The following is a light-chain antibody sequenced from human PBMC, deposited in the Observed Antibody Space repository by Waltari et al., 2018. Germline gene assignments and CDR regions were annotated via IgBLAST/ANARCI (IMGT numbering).Light chain of an antibody. CDR2: RNN. Sequence: QSVLTQPPSASGTPGQRVTISCSGSSSNIGTNYVNWYQQFPGTAPKLLIYRNNQRSSGGPDRFSGSKSGTSASLAISGLRSEDEAEYYCAAWDASHVVFGGGTKLTVL. J-gene: IGLJ2*01. CDR3: AAWDASHVV. V-gene: IGLV1-47*01. CDR1: SSNIGTNY.